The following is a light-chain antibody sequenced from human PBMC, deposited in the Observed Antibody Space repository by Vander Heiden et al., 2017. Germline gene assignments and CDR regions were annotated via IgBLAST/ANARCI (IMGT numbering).Light chain of an antibody. Sequence: QSVLTQPPSAPGTPGERVTIACPGSSSNIGSNTDHRYQQLPGTAPKLLIYSNNQRPSGIPNRFSGSKSGTSASLAISGLQSEDEADYYCAAWDDSLNGVVFGGGTKLTVL. CDR1: SSNIGSNT. CDR2: SNN. V-gene: IGLV1-44*01. J-gene: IGLJ2*01. CDR3: AAWDDSLNGVV.